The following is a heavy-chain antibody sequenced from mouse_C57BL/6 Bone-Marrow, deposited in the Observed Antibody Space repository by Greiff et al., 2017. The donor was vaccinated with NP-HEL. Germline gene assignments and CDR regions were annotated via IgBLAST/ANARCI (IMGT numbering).Heavy chain of an antibody. CDR2: LDPNRGGT. V-gene: IGHV1-72*01. D-gene: IGHD1-1*01. J-gene: IGHJ3*01. CDR1: GYTFTSYW. CDR3: ARANYYGSSYGWFAY. Sequence: QVQLKQPGAELVQPGASVTLSCKASGYTFTSYWMHWVKQRPGRGLEWIGRLDPNRGGTKYNEKFQSKAPLTVDKPSSTAYMKLSSLTSEDSAVYYCARANYYGSSYGWFAYWGQGTLVTVSA.